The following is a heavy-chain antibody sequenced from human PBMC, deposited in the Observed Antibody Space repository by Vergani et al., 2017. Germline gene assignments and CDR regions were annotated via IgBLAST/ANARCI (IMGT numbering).Heavy chain of an antibody. CDR3: ARGDYYDSSGLPAEYFQH. V-gene: IGHV4-59*10. D-gene: IGHD3-22*01. Sequence: QVQLQQWGAGLLKPSETLSLTCAVYGGSFSGYYWSWIRQPAGKGLEWIGYIYHSGSTNYNPSLKSRVTISVDTSKNQLSLKLSSVTAADTAVYYCARGDYYDSSGLPAEYFQHWGQGTLVTVSS. J-gene: IGHJ1*01. CDR2: IYHSGST. CDR1: GGSFSGYY.